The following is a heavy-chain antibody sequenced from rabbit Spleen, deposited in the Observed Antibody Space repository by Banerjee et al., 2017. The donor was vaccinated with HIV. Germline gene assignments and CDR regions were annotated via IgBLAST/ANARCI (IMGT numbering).Heavy chain of an antibody. CDR3: ARNYVNAFDP. Sequence: QQLVESGGGLVKPGASLTLTCKASGVSFSGDSYMCWVRQAPGKGLEWVVCIDAGSSGFTYFASWAKGRFTISKTSSTTVTLQMTSLTAADTATYFCARNYVNAFDPWGPGTLVTVS. V-gene: IGHV1S40*01. D-gene: IGHD1-1*01. CDR2: IDAGSSGFT. J-gene: IGHJ2*01. CDR1: GVSFSGDSY.